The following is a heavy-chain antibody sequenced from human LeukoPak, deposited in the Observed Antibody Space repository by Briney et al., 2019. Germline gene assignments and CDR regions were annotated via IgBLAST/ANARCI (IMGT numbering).Heavy chain of an antibody. CDR3: ARDLLRSGSYWDY. CDR1: GGSISSYY. Sequence: SETLSLTCTVSGGSISSYYWSWIRQPPGKGLEWIGYIYYSGSTNYNPSLKSRVTISVDTSKNQFSLKLSPVTAADTAVYYCARDLLRSGSYWDYWGQGTLVTVSS. CDR2: IYYSGST. D-gene: IGHD3-10*01. J-gene: IGHJ4*02. V-gene: IGHV4-59*01.